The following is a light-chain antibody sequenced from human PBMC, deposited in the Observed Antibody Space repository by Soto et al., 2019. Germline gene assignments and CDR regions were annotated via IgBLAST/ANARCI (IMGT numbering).Light chain of an antibody. Sequence: EVVLTQSPGTLSLSPGERATLSCRASQSIRQSLAWYQQRPGQSPRLLIYDASRRATGIPDRFAGTGFGTDFTLSSSRVPTEDLAVYCCHQYGGSLRTFGQGTKVELK. CDR2: DAS. J-gene: IGKJ1*01. V-gene: IGKV3-20*01. CDR1: QSIRQS. CDR3: HQYGGSLRT.